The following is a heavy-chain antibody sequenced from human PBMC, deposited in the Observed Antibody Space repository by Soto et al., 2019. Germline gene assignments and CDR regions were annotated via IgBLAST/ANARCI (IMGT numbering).Heavy chain of an antibody. D-gene: IGHD6-19*01. J-gene: IGHJ3*02. V-gene: IGHV3-23*01. CDR2: ISGSGAGT. CDR1: GFTFSNYA. CDR3: ALFHYISGWLGDAFEI. Sequence: EVQLLESGGGLVQPGGSLRLSCAASGFTFSNYAMSWVRQAPGKGLECVSAISGSGAGTNYADPVKGRFTITRDNPKNTLYLQLNSLRAEDTAVYYCALFHYISGWLGDAFEIWGQGTMVTVAS.